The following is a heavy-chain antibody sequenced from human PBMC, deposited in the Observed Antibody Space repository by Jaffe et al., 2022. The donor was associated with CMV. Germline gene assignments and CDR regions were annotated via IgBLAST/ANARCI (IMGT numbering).Heavy chain of an antibody. D-gene: IGHD6-19*01. CDR1: GYTFTGYY. CDR3: ARDPPRRQWLDGTPNWFDP. Sequence: QVQLVQSGAEVKKPGASVKVSCKASGYTFTGYYMHWVRQAPGQGLEWMGWINPNSGGTNYAQKFQGRVTMTRDTSISTAYMELSRLRSDDTAVYYCARDPPRRQWLDGTPNWFDPWGQGTLVTVSS. V-gene: IGHV1-2*02. CDR2: INPNSGGT. J-gene: IGHJ5*02.